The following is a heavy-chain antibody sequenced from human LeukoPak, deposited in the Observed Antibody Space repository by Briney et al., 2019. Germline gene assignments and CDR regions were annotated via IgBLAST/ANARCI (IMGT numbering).Heavy chain of an antibody. D-gene: IGHD3-22*01. V-gene: IGHV4-34*01. CDR2: INHSGST. CDR1: GGSFSGYY. Sequence: SETLSLTCAVYGGSFSGYYWSWIRQPPGKGLEWIGEINHSGSTNYNPSLKSRVTISVDTSKNQFSLKLSSVTAADTAVYYCARDLYDSSGYYAVDYFDYWGQGTLVTVSS. J-gene: IGHJ4*02. CDR3: ARDLYDSSGYYAVDYFDY.